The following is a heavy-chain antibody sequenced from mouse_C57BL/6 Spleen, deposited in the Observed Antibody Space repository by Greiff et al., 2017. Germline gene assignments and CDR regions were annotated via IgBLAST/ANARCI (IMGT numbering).Heavy chain of an antibody. CDR3: ARDRGYFDV. V-gene: IGHV5-16*01. CDR1: GFTFSDYY. J-gene: IGHJ1*03. Sequence: EVKLMESEGGLVQPGSSMKLSCTASGFTFSDYYMAWVRQVPEKGLEWVANINYDGSSTYYLDPLKSRFIISRDNAKNILYLQMSSLKSEDTATYYCARDRGYFDVWGTGTTVTVSS. CDR2: INYDGSST. D-gene: IGHD3-3*01.